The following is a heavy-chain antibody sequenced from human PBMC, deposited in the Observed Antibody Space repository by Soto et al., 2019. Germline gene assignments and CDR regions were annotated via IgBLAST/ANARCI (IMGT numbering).Heavy chain of an antibody. CDR3: ENEGVLNGSYYIASSYYFDY. CDR1: GFTFSSYG. D-gene: IGHD1-26*01. CDR2: ISYDGSNT. Sequence: QVQLVESGGGVVQPGRSLRLSCVASGFTFSSYGMHWVRQAPGKGLEWVAFISYDGSNTYYADSVKGRFTISRDNSKNILAQQINSMRAVDMTVYCCENEGVLNGSYYIASSYYFDYWGQGTLVTVSS. J-gene: IGHJ4*02. V-gene: IGHV3-30*18.